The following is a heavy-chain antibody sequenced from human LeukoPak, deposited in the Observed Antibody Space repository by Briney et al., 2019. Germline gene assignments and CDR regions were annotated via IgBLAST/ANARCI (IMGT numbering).Heavy chain of an antibody. CDR3: ARFDDGCKTFDY. CDR2: IYPGYSDT. CDR1: GYRFTSYW. V-gene: IGHV5-51*01. D-gene: IGHD5-24*01. J-gene: IGHJ4*02. Sequence: PGESLKIPCKGSGYRFTSYWIGWVRQIPGKGLEGMGIIYPGYSDTRYSPSFQGQVTISADKSISTAYLQWSSLKASDTAMYYCARFDDGCKTFDYWGQGALVTVSS.